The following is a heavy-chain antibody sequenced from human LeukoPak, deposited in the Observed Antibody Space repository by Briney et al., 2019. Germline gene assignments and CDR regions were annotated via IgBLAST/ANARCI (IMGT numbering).Heavy chain of an antibody. Sequence: GGSLRLSCAASGFALSSHWMTWVRQAPGKGLEWVSAISGSGGSTYYADSVKGRFTISRDNSKNTLYLQMNSLRAEDTAVYYCAKQGPARIPIVVVTAMAHWGQGTLVTVSS. J-gene: IGHJ4*02. CDR3: AKQGPARIPIVVVTAMAH. D-gene: IGHD2-21*02. V-gene: IGHV3-23*01. CDR1: GFALSSHW. CDR2: ISGSGGST.